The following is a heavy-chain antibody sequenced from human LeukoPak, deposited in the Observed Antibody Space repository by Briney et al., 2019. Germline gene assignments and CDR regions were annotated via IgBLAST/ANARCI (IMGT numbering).Heavy chain of an antibody. CDR3: ARVYDTSGYKTPPPDY. D-gene: IGHD3-22*01. Sequence: GGSLRLSCTASGLPFSSYEMNWVRQAPGKGLEWISYISSRGTTIYYADSVKGRFTISRDNAENSLYLQMNSLRAEDTAVYYCARVYDTSGYKTPPPDYWGQGTLVTAAS. V-gene: IGHV3-48*03. J-gene: IGHJ4*02. CDR1: GLPFSSYE. CDR2: ISSRGTTI.